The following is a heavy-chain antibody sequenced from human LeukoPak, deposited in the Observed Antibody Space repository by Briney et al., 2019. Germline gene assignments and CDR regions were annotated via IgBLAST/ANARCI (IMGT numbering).Heavy chain of an antibody. CDR3: AREGYCTNGVCYTPGDYYYYMDV. CDR2: IRYDGSNK. V-gene: IGHV3-30*02. J-gene: IGHJ6*03. D-gene: IGHD2-8*01. Sequence: GGSLRLSCAASGFTFSSYGMHWVRQAPGKGLEWVAFIRYDGSNKYYADSVKGRFTISRDNSKNTLYLQMNSLRAEDTAVYYCAREGYCTNGVCYTPGDYYYYMDVWGKGTTITVSS. CDR1: GFTFSSYG.